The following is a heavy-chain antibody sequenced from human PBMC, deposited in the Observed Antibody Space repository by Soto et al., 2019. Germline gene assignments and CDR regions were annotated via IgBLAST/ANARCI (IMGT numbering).Heavy chain of an antibody. CDR2: ISSSGSTI. CDR1: GFTFSDYY. J-gene: IGHJ6*02. Sequence: QVQLVESGGGLFKPGGALRLSCAASGFTFSDYYMSWIRQAPGKGLEWVSYISSSGSTIYYADSVKGRFTISRDNAKKSLYLQMNSLRAEDTAVYYCARDRAYSSGWYFHYYGMDVWGQGTTVTVSS. V-gene: IGHV3-11*01. CDR3: ARDRAYSSGWYFHYYGMDV. D-gene: IGHD6-19*01.